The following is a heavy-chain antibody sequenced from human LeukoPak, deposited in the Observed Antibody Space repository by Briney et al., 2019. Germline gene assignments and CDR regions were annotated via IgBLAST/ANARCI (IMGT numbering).Heavy chain of an antibody. D-gene: IGHD6-19*01. Sequence: PSETLSLTCTVSGGSISTYYWSWIRQPPGKGLEWIGYMYMSGSAYYNLSLKSRVTISVDTSKNQFSLKLSSVTAADTAVYYCAKGPTVPVADYYFDYWGQGTLVTVSS. V-gene: IGHV4-4*09. J-gene: IGHJ4*02. CDR2: MYMSGSA. CDR1: GGSISTYY. CDR3: AKGPTVPVADYYFDY.